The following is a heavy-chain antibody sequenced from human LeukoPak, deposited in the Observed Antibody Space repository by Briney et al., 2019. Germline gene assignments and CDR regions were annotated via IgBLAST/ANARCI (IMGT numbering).Heavy chain of an antibody. V-gene: IGHV3-30*18. CDR2: ISYDGSNK. CDR3: AKETTVTIFDY. J-gene: IGHJ4*02. CDR1: GFTFSSYG. D-gene: IGHD4-11*01. Sequence: GGSLRLSCAASGFTFSSYGMHWVRQAPGKGLEWVAVISYDGSNKYYADSVKGRFTISRDNSKNTLYLQMNSLRAEDTAVYYCAKETTVTIFDYWGQGTLVTVSS.